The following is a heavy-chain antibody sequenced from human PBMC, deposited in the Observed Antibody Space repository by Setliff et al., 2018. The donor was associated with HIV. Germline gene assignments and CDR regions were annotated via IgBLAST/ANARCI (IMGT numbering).Heavy chain of an antibody. J-gene: IGHJ1*01. Sequence: ASVKVSCKASGYSFTSYYVHWVRQATGQGLEWMGIINPSGGTTSYAQKFQGRVTMTRDTSTSTVYMELSSLRSEDTAVYYCARDWEARADYYDTSGQAQYFQHWGQGTLVTVSS. D-gene: IGHD3-22*01. CDR3: ARDWEARADYYDTSGQAQYFQH. V-gene: IGHV1-46*01. CDR1: GYSFTSYY. CDR2: INPSGGTT.